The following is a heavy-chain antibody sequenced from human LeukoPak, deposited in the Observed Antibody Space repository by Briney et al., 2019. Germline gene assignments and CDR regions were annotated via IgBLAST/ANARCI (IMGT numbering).Heavy chain of an antibody. CDR3: ARVPMVQGVNVDPCDY. V-gene: IGHV3-21*01. CDR1: GFTFSSYS. D-gene: IGHD3-10*01. Sequence: GVSLRLSCAASGFTFSSYSMNWVRQAPGKGLEWVSSISSSSSYIYYADSVKGRFTISRDNAKKSLFLQMNSLRAEDTAVYYCARVPMVQGVNVDPCDYWGQGTLVTVSS. CDR2: ISSSSSYI. J-gene: IGHJ4*02.